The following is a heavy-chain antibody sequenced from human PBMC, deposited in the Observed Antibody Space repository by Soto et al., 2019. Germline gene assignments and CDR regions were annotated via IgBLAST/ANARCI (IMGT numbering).Heavy chain of an antibody. Sequence: QVQLVQSGAEVKKPGSSVKVSCEASGGTFSSYPINWVRQAPAPGLGWMGGIIPFFATSNYAQKFQGRVTITADDSTSTDYLALGLLRSEDTAVYYCARVRKITNYGRAVWGHGITVTVS. CDR1: GGTFSSYP. D-gene: IGHD2-21*01. CDR3: ARVRKITNYGRAV. CDR2: IIPFFATS. J-gene: IGHJ6*01. V-gene: IGHV1-69*01.